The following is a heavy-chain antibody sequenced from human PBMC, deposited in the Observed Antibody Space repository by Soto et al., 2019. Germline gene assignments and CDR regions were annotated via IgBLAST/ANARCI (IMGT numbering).Heavy chain of an antibody. CDR2: ISETGSNT. Sequence: EVQLLESGGDLVQPGGSLRLSCIASGFTFTKYGMTWVRQAPGKGLEWVSAISETGSNTNYTDSVKGRFTISRDNSKNTVSLQMNSPRAEDTALYYCARRDYYFYMDVWGKGTTVTVSS. J-gene: IGHJ6*03. V-gene: IGHV3-23*01. CDR1: GFTFTKYG. CDR3: ARRDYYFYMDV.